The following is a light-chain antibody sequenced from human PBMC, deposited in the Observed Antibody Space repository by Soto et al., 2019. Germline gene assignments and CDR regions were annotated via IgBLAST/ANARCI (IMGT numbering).Light chain of an antibody. CDR3: QQYNDWPPIT. CDR2: GAS. CDR1: QSVSSN. Sequence: EIVMTQSPATLSVSPGERVTLSCRASQSVSSNLAWYQQKPGQAPRLLISGASTRATSVPARFSGSGSGTEFTLTIGSLQSEDFAFYYCQQYNDWPPITFGQGTRLEIK. J-gene: IGKJ5*01. V-gene: IGKV3-15*01.